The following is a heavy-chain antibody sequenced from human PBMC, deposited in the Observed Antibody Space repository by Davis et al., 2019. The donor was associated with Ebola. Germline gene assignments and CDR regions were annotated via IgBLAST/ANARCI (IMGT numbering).Heavy chain of an antibody. CDR3: ARGYSNYNWFDP. Sequence: SQTLSLTCAVYGGSFSGYYWSWIRQPPGKGLEWIGEINHSGSTNYNPSLKSRVTMSVDTSKNQFSLKLSSVTAADTAVYYCARGYSNYNWFDPWGQGTLVTVSS. D-gene: IGHD4-11*01. J-gene: IGHJ5*02. CDR1: GGSFSGYY. CDR2: INHSGST. V-gene: IGHV4-34*01.